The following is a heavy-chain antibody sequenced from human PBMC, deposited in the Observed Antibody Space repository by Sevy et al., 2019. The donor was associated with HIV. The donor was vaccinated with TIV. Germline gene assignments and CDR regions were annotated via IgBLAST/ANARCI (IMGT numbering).Heavy chain of an antibody. Sequence: GESLKISRAASGFIFSGYGMSWVRPAPGQGLEWVSAVRGSGGSTYYADSVKGRFTISRDNFRNTQYMQMNSLGAEDTDVSYWAKDRITAARFQHWGQGTLVTVSS. J-gene: IGHJ1*01. CDR3: AKDRITAARFQH. V-gene: IGHV3-23*01. CDR1: GFIFSGYG. D-gene: IGHD6-13*01. CDR2: VRGSGGST.